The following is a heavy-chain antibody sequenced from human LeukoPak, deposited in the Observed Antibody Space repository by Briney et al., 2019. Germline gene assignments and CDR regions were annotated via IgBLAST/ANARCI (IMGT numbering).Heavy chain of an antibody. J-gene: IGHJ6*02. CDR3: TYSSTSSPLYYYYGMDV. V-gene: IGHV1-18*01. CDR2: ISAYNGNT. CDR1: GYTFTSYG. Sequence: ASVKVSCRASGYTFTSYGISWVRQAPGQGLEWMGWISAYNGNTNYAQKLQGRVTMTTDTSTSTAYMELRSLRSDDTAVYYCTYSSTSSPLYYYYGMDVWGQGTTVTVSS. D-gene: IGHD2-2*01.